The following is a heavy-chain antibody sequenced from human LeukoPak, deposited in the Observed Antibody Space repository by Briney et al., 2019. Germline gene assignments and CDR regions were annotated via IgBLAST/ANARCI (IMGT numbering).Heavy chain of an antibody. CDR3: ARADYDFLAGLDY. Sequence: PSQTLSLTCTVSGGSISSGGYYWSWIRQHPGKGLEWIGYIYYSGSTYYNPSPKSRVTITVDTSKNQFSLKLSSVTAADTAVYYCARADYDFLAGLDYWGQGTLVTVSS. D-gene: IGHD3-3*01. CDR2: IYYSGST. J-gene: IGHJ4*02. V-gene: IGHV4-31*03. CDR1: GGSISSGGYY.